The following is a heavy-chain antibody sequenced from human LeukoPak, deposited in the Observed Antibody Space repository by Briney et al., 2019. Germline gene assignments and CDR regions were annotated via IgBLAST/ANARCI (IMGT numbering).Heavy chain of an antibody. CDR2: IIPIFGTA. V-gene: IGHV1-69*06. CDR3: ARNMGYGDYVGDAFDI. J-gene: IGHJ3*02. Sequence: SVKVSCKASGGTFSSYAISWVRQAPGQGLEWMGEIIPIFGTANYAQKFQGRVTITADKSTSTAYMELSSLRSEDTAVYYCARNMGYGDYVGDAFDIWGQGTMVTVSS. D-gene: IGHD4-17*01. CDR1: GGTFSSYA.